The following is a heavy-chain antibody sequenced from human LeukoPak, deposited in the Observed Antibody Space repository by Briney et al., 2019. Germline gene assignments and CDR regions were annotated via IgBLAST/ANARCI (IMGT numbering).Heavy chain of an antibody. V-gene: IGHV4-39*07. Sequence: SETMSLTCTVSGGSISSSSYYWGWIRQPPGKGLEWIGRIYYSGSTYYNPSLKSRVTISVDTSKNQFSLKLSSVTAADTAVYYCARSTDFWSGYYYYWGQGTLVTVSS. CDR1: GGSISSSSYY. D-gene: IGHD3-3*01. J-gene: IGHJ4*02. CDR2: IYYSGST. CDR3: ARSTDFWSGYYYY.